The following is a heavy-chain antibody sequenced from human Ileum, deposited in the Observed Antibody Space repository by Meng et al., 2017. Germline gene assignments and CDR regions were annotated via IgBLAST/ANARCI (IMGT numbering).Heavy chain of an antibody. V-gene: IGHV4-34*10. CDR2: IHHSGST. CDR1: GGSFSGYY. Sequence: QVQLQESGPGLLKSSQTLSLTCAVYGGSFSGYYWTWIRQPPGKGLEWIGEIHHSGSTNYNPSLKSRVTMSIDTSKIQFSLELSSVTAADAAVYYCARYGGSGSYWHFDPWGRGTLVTVSS. J-gene: IGHJ2*01. CDR3: ARYGGSGSYWHFDP. D-gene: IGHD3-10*01.